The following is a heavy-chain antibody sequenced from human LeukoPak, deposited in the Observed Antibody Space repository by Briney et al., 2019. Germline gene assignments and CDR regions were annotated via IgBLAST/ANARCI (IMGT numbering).Heavy chain of an antibody. CDR2: ISGSGGST. J-gene: IGHJ4*02. Sequence: GGSLRLSCAASGFTFSSYAMSWVRRAPGKGLEWVSAISGSGGSTYYADSVKGRFTISRDNSKNTLYLQMNSLRAEDTAVYYCAKFPYYDILTGYSYFDYWGQGTLVTVSS. V-gene: IGHV3-23*01. D-gene: IGHD3-9*01. CDR3: AKFPYYDILTGYSYFDY. CDR1: GFTFSSYA.